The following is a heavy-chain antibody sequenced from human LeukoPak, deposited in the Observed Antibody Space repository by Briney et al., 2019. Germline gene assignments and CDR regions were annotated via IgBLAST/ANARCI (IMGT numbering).Heavy chain of an antibody. Sequence: SQTLSLTCTVSSGSISSGDSYWGWIRQPPGKGLEWIGYIYYSGNTYYNPSLKSRATISVDTSKNQFSLKLDSVTAADAAVYYCARLVETPRAFDSWGQGILVTVSS. D-gene: IGHD3-3*01. CDR1: SGSISSGDSY. CDR3: ARLVETPRAFDS. CDR2: IYYSGNT. V-gene: IGHV4-30-4*01. J-gene: IGHJ4*02.